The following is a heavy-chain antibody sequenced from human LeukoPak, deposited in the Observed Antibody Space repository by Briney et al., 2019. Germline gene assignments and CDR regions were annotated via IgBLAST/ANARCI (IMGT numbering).Heavy chain of an antibody. J-gene: IGHJ3*02. D-gene: IGHD5-24*01. CDR3: ARDKGYNLLSASDI. CDR2: ISSSGSTI. CDR1: GFTFSDYY. V-gene: IGHV3-11*04. Sequence: PGGSLRLSCAASGFTFSDYYMSWIRQAPGKGLEGVSYISSSGSTIYYADSVKGRFTISRDNAKNSLCLQMNSLRAEDTAVYYCARDKGYNLLSASDIWGQGTMVTVSS.